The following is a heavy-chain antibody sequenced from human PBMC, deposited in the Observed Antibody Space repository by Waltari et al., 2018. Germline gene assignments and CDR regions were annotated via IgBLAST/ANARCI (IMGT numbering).Heavy chain of an antibody. CDR1: GGSFSGYS. CDR3: ASLGYCSGGSCPPPGDY. J-gene: IGHJ4*02. D-gene: IGHD2-15*01. Sequence: QVQLQQWGAGLLKPSESLSLTCAVYGGSFSGYSWSWIRQPTGKGVEWIGEITHRGSTNYNPSLKSGVTISVDTSKNQVSLKLSSVTAADTAVYYCASLGYCSGGSCPPPGDYWGQGTLVTVSS. CDR2: ITHRGST. V-gene: IGHV4-34*01.